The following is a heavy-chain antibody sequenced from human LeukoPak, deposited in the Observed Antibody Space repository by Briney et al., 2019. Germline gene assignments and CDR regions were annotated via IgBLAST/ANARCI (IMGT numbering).Heavy chain of an antibody. CDR1: GGTFGSYA. V-gene: IGHV1-69*05. Sequence: ASVKVSCKASGGTFGSYAISWVRQAPGQGLEWMGGIIPIFGTANYAQKFQGRVTITTDESTSTAYMELSSLRSEDTAVYYCARVDCSGGSCYTSFDYWGQGTLVTVSS. D-gene: IGHD2-15*01. CDR2: IIPIFGTA. CDR3: ARVDCSGGSCYTSFDY. J-gene: IGHJ4*02.